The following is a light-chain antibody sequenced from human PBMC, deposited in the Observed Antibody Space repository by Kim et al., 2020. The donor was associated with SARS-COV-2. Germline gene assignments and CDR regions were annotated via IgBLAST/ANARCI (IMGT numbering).Light chain of an antibody. J-gene: IGLJ3*02. CDR2: QDN. Sequence: SYELTQPPSVSVSPGQTASITCSVDKLGDKYVCWYQQKPGQAPVLVIFQDNKRPSGIPERFSGSNSGYTATLTISGTQAIDEADYYCQAWDSRTVVFGGGTQLTVL. CDR3: QAWDSRTVV. CDR1: KLGDKY. V-gene: IGLV3-1*01.